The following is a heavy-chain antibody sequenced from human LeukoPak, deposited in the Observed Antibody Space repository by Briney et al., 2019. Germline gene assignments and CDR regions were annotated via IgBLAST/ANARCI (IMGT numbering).Heavy chain of an antibody. J-gene: IGHJ5*02. CDR3: ARQSRGSNYQTPHTWFDP. D-gene: IGHD1-1*01. CDR1: GGSISISSYY. CDR2: IYYSGNT. Sequence: PSETLSLTCTVSGGSISISSYYWGWIRQPPGKGLEWIGNIYYSGNTYYNPSLKSRVTISVDTSKNEFSLKLTSVTAADTAVYYCARQSRGSNYQTPHTWFDPWGQGTLVTVSS. V-gene: IGHV4-39*01.